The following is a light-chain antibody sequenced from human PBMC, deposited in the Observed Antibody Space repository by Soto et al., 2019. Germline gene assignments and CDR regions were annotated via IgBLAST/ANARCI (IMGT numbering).Light chain of an antibody. J-gene: IGKJ4*01. CDR2: GAS. CDR3: QHYGSSLA. V-gene: IGKV3-15*01. Sequence: EIMMTQSPATLSVSPGERAALSCRASQSVNTNLVWYQQKPGQAPRLLISGASTRATGVPARSSGSGSGTEFTLTISSLQSEDFAVYYCQHYGSSLAFGGGTKV. CDR1: QSVNTN.